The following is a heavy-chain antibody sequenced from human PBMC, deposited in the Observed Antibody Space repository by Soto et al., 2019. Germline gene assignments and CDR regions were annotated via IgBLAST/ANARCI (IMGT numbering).Heavy chain of an antibody. CDR1: GFTLSISW. CDR2: INSDGSTT. Sequence: GGSLRLSCAASGFTLSISWMHWFRQAPGKGLVWVSRINSDGSTTSYADSVKGRFTISRDNAKNMLYLQMQSLRAEDTAVYYCAIVYTRNWGYIYWGQGTLVTVSS. V-gene: IGHV3-74*01. CDR3: AIVYTRNWGYIY. J-gene: IGHJ4*02. D-gene: IGHD7-27*01.